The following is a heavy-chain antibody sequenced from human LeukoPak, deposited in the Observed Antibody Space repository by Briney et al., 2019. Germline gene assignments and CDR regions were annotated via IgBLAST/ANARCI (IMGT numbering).Heavy chain of an antibody. CDR3: AKVLVYSGSYYFDY. CDR2: ISGSGGST. CDR1: GFTFSSYA. Sequence: GGSLRLSCAASGFTFSSYAMSWVRQAPGKGLEWVSAISGSGGSTYYADSVKGRFTISRDNSKNTLYQQMNSLRAEDTAVYYCAKVLVYSGSYYFDYWGQGTLVTVSS. D-gene: IGHD1-26*01. J-gene: IGHJ4*02. V-gene: IGHV3-23*01.